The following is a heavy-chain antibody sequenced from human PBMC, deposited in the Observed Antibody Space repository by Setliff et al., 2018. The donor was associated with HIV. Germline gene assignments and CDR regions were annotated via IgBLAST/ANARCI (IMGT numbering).Heavy chain of an antibody. J-gene: IGHJ6*02. V-gene: IGHV5-51*01. CDR3: TTGGPSNSIGDYYHYGLDV. CDR1: GYTFTNYW. D-gene: IGHD4-4*01. CDR2: IYPGDSDI. Sequence: PGESLKISCQASGYTFTNYWIGWVRQMPGEGLEWMGIIYPGDSDITYSPSFEGQVTISADKSISTAYLQWSSLKASDTAIYYCTTGGPSNSIGDYYHYGLDVWGQGTAVTVSS.